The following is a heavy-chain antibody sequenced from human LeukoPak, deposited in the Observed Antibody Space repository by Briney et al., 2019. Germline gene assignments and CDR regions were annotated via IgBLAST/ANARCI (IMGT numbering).Heavy chain of an antibody. D-gene: IGHD3-22*01. Sequence: PGGSLRLSCAASGFTFDDHAMHWVRQAPGKGLEWVSGISWNSGSIGYADSVKGRFTISRDNAKNSLYLQMNSLRAEDTALYYCAKDMRGGFDSSGFVDYWGQGTLVTVSS. CDR3: AKDMRGGFDSSGFVDY. J-gene: IGHJ4*02. CDR2: ISWNSGSI. CDR1: GFTFDDHA. V-gene: IGHV3-9*01.